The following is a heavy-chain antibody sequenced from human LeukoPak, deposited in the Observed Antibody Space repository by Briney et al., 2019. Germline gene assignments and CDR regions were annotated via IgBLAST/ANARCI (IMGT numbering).Heavy chain of an antibody. J-gene: IGHJ4*02. Sequence: GGSLRLSCAASGFTFSSYSMNWVRQAPGKGLEWVSVIYSGGSTYYADSVKGRFTISRDNSKNTLYLQMNSLRAEDTAVYYCARDRAGMDYWGQGTLVTVSS. V-gene: IGHV3-53*01. CDR2: IYSGGST. CDR1: GFTFSSYS. CDR3: ARDRAGMDY.